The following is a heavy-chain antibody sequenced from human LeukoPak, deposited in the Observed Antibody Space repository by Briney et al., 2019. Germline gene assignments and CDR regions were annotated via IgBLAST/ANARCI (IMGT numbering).Heavy chain of an antibody. J-gene: IGHJ4*02. Sequence: SSETLSLTCAVYGGSFSGYYWSWIRQPPGKGLEWIGEINHSGSTNYNPSLKSRVTISVDTSKNQFSLKLSSVTAADTAVYYCATVESRYDSSGYYPLWGQGTLVTVSS. CDR3: ATVESRYDSSGYYPL. CDR1: GGSFSGYY. CDR2: INHSGST. D-gene: IGHD3-22*01. V-gene: IGHV4-34*01.